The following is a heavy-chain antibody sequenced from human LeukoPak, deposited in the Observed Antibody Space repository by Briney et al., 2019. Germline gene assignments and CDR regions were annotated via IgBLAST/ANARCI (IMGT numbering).Heavy chain of an antibody. CDR1: GYSISSGYY. D-gene: IGHD1-1*01. CDR3: ARVQTGTTLGEFDY. CDR2: IYHSGST. Sequence: SETLSLTCTVSGYSISSGYYWGWIRPPPGKGLEWIGSIYHSGSTYYNPSLKSRVTISVDTSKNQFSLKLSSVTAADTAVYHCARVQTGTTLGEFDYWGQGTLVTVSS. V-gene: IGHV4-38-2*02. J-gene: IGHJ4*02.